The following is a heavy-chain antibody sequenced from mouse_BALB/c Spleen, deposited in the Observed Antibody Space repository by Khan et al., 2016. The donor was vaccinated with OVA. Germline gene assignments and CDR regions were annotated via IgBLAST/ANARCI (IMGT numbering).Heavy chain of an antibody. CDR2: IWGGGST. CDR3: AKGVWSYYYTLDY. Sequence: QVQLQQSGPGLVAPSQNLSITCTVSGFSLSDYGVSWIHQPPGKGLEWLGVIWGGGSTYYNSALRSRLCISKDNSKSQVFLKMSSLQSDDTAMFYCAKGVWSYYYTLDYWGQGTSVTVSS. V-gene: IGHV2-6-5*01. J-gene: IGHJ4*01. CDR1: GFSLSDYG.